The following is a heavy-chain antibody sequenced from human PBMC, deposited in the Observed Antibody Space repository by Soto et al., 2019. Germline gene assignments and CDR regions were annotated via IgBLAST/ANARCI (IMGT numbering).Heavy chain of an antibody. V-gene: IGHV3-30-3*01. D-gene: IGHD3-22*01. Sequence: PGGSLRLSCAASGFTFSDYAMHWVRQPPGKGLEWVAVILSDGSNEYYADSVKGRFTISRDNSKNSLYLQMNSLRSEDTAVYFCAKPSHYGSSGYFLDNWGGGTLVTV. CDR1: GFTFSDYA. J-gene: IGHJ4*02. CDR3: AKPSHYGSSGYFLDN. CDR2: ILSDGSNE.